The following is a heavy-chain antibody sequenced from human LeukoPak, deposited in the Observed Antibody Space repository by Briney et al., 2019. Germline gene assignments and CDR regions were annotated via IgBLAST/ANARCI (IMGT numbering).Heavy chain of an antibody. CDR2: ISAYNGNT. CDR1: GYTFTSYG. V-gene: IGHV1-18*01. CDR3: ARDSAGYCSSTSCYGRWNWFDP. D-gene: IGHD2-2*01. J-gene: IGHJ5*02. Sequence: ASVKVSCKASGYTFTSYGISWVRQAPGQGLEWMGWISAYNGNTNYAQKLQGRVTMTIDTSTSTAYMELRSLRSDDTAVYYCARDSAGYCSSTSCYGRWNWFDPWGQGTLVTVSS.